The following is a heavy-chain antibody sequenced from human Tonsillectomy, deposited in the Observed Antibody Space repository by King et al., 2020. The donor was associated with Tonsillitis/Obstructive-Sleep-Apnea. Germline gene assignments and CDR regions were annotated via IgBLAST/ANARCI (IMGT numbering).Heavy chain of an antibody. J-gene: IGHJ5*02. Sequence: FQLVQSGAEVKKPGASVKVSCKASGYTFTGYYMHWVQQAPGQGLEWMGWINPNSGGTKFAQKFQGRVTMTRDTSIITAYMELSRLRSDDTAVYYCARGGDYGSFDPWGQGTLVTVSS. CDR3: ARGGDYGSFDP. CDR2: INPNSGGT. V-gene: IGHV1-2*02. D-gene: IGHD4-17*01. CDR1: GYTFTGYY.